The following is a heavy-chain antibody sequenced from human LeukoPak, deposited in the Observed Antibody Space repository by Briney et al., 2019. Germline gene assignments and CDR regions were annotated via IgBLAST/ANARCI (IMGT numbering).Heavy chain of an antibody. CDR1: GFTFSSYW. V-gene: IGHV3-23*01. Sequence: GGSLRLSCAASGFTFSSYWMSWVRQAPGKGLEWVSAISGSGGSTYYADSVKGRFTISRDNSKNTLYLQMNSLRAEDTAVYYCARDGGEQLIGPFDYWGQGTLVTVSS. CDR3: ARDGGEQLIGPFDY. CDR2: ISGSGGST. D-gene: IGHD6-6*01. J-gene: IGHJ4*02.